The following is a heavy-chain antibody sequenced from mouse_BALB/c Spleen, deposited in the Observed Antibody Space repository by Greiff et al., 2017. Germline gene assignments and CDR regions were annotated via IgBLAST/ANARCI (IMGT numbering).Heavy chain of an antibody. CDR1: GFTFSDYY. D-gene: IGHD1-2*01. V-gene: IGHV5-4*02. CDR2: ISDGGSYT. Sequence: EVQVVESGGGLVKPGGSLKLSCAASGFTFSDYYMYWVRQTPEKRLEWVATISDGGSYTYYPDSVKGRFTISRDNAKNNLYLQMSSLKSEDTAMYYCARDSSHYYGGFAYWRQGTLVTVSA. J-gene: IGHJ3*01. CDR3: ARDSSHYYGGFAY.